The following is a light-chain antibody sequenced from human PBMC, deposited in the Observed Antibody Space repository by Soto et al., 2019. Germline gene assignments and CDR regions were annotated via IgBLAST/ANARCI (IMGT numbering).Light chain of an antibody. CDR3: QKYSSVIT. CDR1: QGISNF. J-gene: IGKJ5*01. V-gene: IGKV1-27*01. CDR2: AAS. Sequence: DIQMTQSPSSLSASVGDRVTITYRASQGISNFLAWYQQKPGKVPKLLISAASTLQSGVPSRFSGSGSGTDLTLTITSLQPEDVSTYYWQKYSSVITFGQGTRLEIK.